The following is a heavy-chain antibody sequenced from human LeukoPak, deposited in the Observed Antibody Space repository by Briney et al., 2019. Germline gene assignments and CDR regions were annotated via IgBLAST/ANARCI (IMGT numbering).Heavy chain of an antibody. CDR3: ARQQRAFDY. Sequence: GGSLSLSCAASGFNFSDYYMTWSRQAPGKGLEWLSYMSNNGSAAYYRDSAKGRFTISRDNAKNALYLEMNSLTVEDTAVYYCARQQRAFDYWGRGTLVTVST. CDR1: GFNFSDYY. V-gene: IGHV3-11*01. D-gene: IGHD5-18*01. J-gene: IGHJ4*02. CDR2: MSNNGSAA.